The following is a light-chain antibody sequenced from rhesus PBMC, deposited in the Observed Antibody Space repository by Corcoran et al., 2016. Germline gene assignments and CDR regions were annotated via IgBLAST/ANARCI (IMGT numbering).Light chain of an antibody. CDR1: QGTSSW. CDR3: QQYSSRPLT. V-gene: IGKV1-22*01. J-gene: IGKJ4*01. Sequence: DIQMTQSPSSLSASVGDTGTITCRASQGTSSWLAWYQQKPGKAPKLLMDKASSLQSGVPSRFSGTGSWTAFTLTLRSLQSEDFATYYCQQYSSRPLTFGGGTKVELK. CDR2: KAS.